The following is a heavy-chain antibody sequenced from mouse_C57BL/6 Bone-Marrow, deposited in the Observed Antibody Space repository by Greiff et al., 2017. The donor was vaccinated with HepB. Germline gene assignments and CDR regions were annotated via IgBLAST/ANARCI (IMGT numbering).Heavy chain of an antibody. CDR2: ILPGSGST. V-gene: IGHV1-9*01. D-gene: IGHD1-1*01. CDR3: ARKAYYGSSLVYFDY. J-gene: IGHJ2*01. CDR1: GYTFTGYW. Sequence: VKLMESGAELMKPGASVKLSCKATGYTFTGYWIEWVKQRPGHGLEWIGEILPGSGSTNYNEKFKGKATFTADTSSNTTYMQLSSLTTEDSAIYYCARKAYYGSSLVYFDYWGQGTTLTVSS.